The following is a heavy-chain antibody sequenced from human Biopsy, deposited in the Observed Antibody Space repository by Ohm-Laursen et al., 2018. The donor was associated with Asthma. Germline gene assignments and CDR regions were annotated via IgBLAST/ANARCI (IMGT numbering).Heavy chain of an antibody. CDR3: ARDFGGWYYFDN. D-gene: IGHD3-3*01. CDR1: GYSISNGGYY. J-gene: IGHJ4*02. Sequence: SQTLSLTCSVSGYSISNGGYYWTWIRQPPGKGLEWIGYIYFSGSTNYNPSLKSRVTISVDTSKNQFSLRLSSVTAADTAVYYCARDFGGWYYFDNWGQGSLVTVSS. CDR2: IYFSGST. V-gene: IGHV4-61*08.